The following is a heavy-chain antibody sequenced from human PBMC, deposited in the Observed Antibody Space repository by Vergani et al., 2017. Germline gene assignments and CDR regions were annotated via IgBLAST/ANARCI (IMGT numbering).Heavy chain of an antibody. J-gene: IGHJ3*02. CDR3: ATAHALYHDSRGDAFDI. V-gene: IGHV1-24*01. D-gene: IGHD3-22*01. CDR1: GYTFTSYY. CDR2: FDPEDGET. Sequence: QVQLVQSGAEVKKPGASVKVSCKASGYTFTSYYMHWVRQAPGQGLEWMGGFDPEDGETIYAQKFQGRVTMSEDTSTDTAYMELSSLRSEDTAVYYCATAHALYHDSRGDAFDIWGQGTMVTVSS.